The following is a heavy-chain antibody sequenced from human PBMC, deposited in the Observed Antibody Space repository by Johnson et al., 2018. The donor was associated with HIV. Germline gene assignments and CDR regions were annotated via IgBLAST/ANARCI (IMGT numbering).Heavy chain of an antibody. Sequence: VQLVESGGGLVQPGGSLRLSCAAPGFTFSSYWMSWVRQAPGKGLEWVANIKQDGSEKYYLDPVKGRFTISRDNSKNTLYLQMNSLRAEDTAVYYCARDRGGAGTFDAFDIWGQGTMVTVSS. V-gene: IGHV3-7*01. CDR1: GFTFSSYW. J-gene: IGHJ3*02. CDR3: ARDRGGAGTFDAFDI. CDR2: IKQDGSEK. D-gene: IGHD6-13*01.